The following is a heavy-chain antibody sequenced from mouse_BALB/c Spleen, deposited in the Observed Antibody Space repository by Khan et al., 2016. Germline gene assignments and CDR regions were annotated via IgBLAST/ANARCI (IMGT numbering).Heavy chain of an antibody. CDR1: GYSITSDYA. D-gene: IGHD2-12*01. J-gene: IGHJ2*01. CDR3: IRWTRRSLDY. Sequence: EVQLQESGPGLVKPSQSLSLTCTVTGYSITSDYAWNWIRQFPGNKLEWMGYIGYSGSTSYNPSLKSRISITRDTSKNQFFLHLNSVTTEDTATYYGIRWTRRSLDYWGQGTTLTVSS. V-gene: IGHV3-2*02. CDR2: IGYSGST.